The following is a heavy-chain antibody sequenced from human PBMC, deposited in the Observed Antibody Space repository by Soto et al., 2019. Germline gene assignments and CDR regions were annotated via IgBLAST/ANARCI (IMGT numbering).Heavy chain of an antibody. Sequence: EVQLVESGGGLVKPGGSLRLSCAASGFTFSNAWMNWVRQAPGKGLEWVGRSFSKTDGGAIEYAAPVKGRFTISRDDSKNTLYLQMDSLKTEDTAVYLCTNDRGSDYWGQGTLVTVSS. V-gene: IGHV3-15*07. D-gene: IGHD2-8*01. CDR3: TNDRGSDY. CDR1: GFTFSNAW. J-gene: IGHJ4*02. CDR2: SFSKTDGGAI.